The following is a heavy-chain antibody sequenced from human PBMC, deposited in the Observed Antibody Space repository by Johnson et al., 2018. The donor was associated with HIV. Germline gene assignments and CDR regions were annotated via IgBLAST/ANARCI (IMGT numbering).Heavy chain of an antibody. CDR3: ARLYESSGYGAFDI. CDR1: GFTFSSYA. J-gene: IGHJ3*02. D-gene: IGHD3-22*01. V-gene: IGHV3-30*04. Sequence: QVQLVESGGGVVQPGRSLRLSCAASGFTFSSYAMHWVRQAPGKGLEWVAVISYDGSNKYYADSVKGRFTISRDNSKNTLYLQMNSLRAEDTAVYYCARLYESSGYGAFDIWGQGTMVTVSS. CDR2: ISYDGSNK.